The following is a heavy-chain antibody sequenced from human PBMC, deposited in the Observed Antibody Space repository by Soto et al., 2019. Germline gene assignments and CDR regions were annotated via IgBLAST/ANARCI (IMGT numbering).Heavy chain of an antibody. Sequence: KPSAPLSLTFTLSGDTSTSYYWGWIRQAPGKGLEWIGHIHNSGTSTHNPSLNGRVTISIDMSKKQFSLKLTSLTSADTAVYYCARDFYDSVGYTWFDSWSQGTLVTVSS. D-gene: IGHD3-22*01. CDR1: GDTSTSYY. CDR2: IHNSGTS. CDR3: ARDFYDSVGYTWFDS. J-gene: IGHJ5*01. V-gene: IGHV4-59*01.